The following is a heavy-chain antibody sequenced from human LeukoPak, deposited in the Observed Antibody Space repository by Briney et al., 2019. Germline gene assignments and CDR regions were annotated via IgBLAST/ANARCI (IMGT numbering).Heavy chain of an antibody. D-gene: IGHD3-22*01. CDR1: GFTFSSYA. CDR2: ISGSGGGT. CDR3: AKDATYYYDSSGYYSPAYFDY. V-gene: IGHV3-23*01. Sequence: GGSLRLSCAASGFTFSSYAMSWVRQAPGKGLEWVSAISGSGGGTYYADSVKGRFTISRDNSKNTLYLQMNSLRAEDTAVYYCAKDATYYYDSSGYYSPAYFDYWGQGTLVTVSS. J-gene: IGHJ4*02.